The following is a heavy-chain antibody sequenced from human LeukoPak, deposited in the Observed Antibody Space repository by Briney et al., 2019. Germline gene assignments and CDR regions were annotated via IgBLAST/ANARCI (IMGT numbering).Heavy chain of an antibody. Sequence: ASVKVSCKASGGTFSSYAISWVRQAPGQGLEWMGGIIPIFGTANYAQKFQGRVTITADESTSTAYMELSSLRSEDTAVYYCARGLSTEPGGSYGFRAFDIWGQGTMVTVSS. D-gene: IGHD1-26*01. CDR2: IIPIFGTA. CDR1: GGTFSSYA. CDR3: ARGLSTEPGGSYGFRAFDI. J-gene: IGHJ3*02. V-gene: IGHV1-69*13.